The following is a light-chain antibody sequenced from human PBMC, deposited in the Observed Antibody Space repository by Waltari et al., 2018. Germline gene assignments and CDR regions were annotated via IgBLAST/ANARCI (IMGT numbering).Light chain of an antibody. CDR1: QSVGRT. Sequence: EIVLTQSPGSLSLSPGDRATLSCRASQSVGRTLAWYQQRPGQAPRLLIYDASSRATGIPDRFSGSGSGTDFSLTISRLEPEDCAVYYCQKYGTRPATFGQGTKVEVK. CDR3: QKYGTRPAT. V-gene: IGKV3-20*01. CDR2: DAS. J-gene: IGKJ1*01.